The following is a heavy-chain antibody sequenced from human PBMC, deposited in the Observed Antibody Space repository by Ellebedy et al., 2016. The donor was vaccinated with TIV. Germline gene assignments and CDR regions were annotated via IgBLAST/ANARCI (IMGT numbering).Heavy chain of an antibody. V-gene: IGHV3-48*01. CDR2: ISSSSSTI. D-gene: IGHD3-3*01. CDR3: ARAMDYDFWSGYYLYYYYGMDV. Sequence: GESLKISCAASGFTFSSYSMNWVRQAPGKGLEWVSYISSSSSTIYYADSVKGRFTISRDNAKNSLYLQMNSLRAEDTAVYDCARAMDYDFWSGYYLYYYYGMDVWGQGTTVTVSS. CDR1: GFTFSSYS. J-gene: IGHJ6*02.